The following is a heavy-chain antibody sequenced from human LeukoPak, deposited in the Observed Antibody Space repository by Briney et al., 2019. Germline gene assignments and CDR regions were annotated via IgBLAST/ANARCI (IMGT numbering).Heavy chain of an antibody. CDR3: ARGGRGDYFDY. Sequence: GGSLRLSCAASGFTFSGSAMHWVRQASGKGLEWVGRIRSKANSYATAYAASVKGRFTISRDNSKNTLYLQMNSLRAEDTAVYYCARGGRGDYFDYWGQGTLVTVSS. J-gene: IGHJ4*02. D-gene: IGHD3-10*01. CDR1: GFTFSGSA. V-gene: IGHV3-73*01. CDR2: IRSKANSYAT.